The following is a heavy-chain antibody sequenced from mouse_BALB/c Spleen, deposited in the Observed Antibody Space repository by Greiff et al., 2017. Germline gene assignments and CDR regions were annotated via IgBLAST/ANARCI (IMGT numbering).Heavy chain of an antibody. CDR2: ISYSGST. J-gene: IGHJ1*01. CDR1: GYSITSDYA. V-gene: IGHV3-2*02. D-gene: IGHD2-1*01. Sequence: VQLKESGPGLVKPSQSLSLTCTVTGYSITSDYAWNWIRQFPGNKLEWMGYISYSGSTSYNPSLKSRISITRDTSKNQFFLQLNSVTTEDTATYYCARLGGNYDWYFDVWGAGTTVTVAS. CDR3: ARLGGNYDWYFDV.